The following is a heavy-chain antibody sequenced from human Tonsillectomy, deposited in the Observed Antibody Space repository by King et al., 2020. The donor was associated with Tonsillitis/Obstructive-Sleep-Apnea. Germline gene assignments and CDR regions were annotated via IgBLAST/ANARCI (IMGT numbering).Heavy chain of an antibody. J-gene: IGHJ6*02. CDR3: ARTNSGSYYGMDV. D-gene: IGHD1-26*01. Sequence: QLQESGPGLVKPSETLSLTCTVSGGSISSYYWSWIRPPPGKGLEWIGYIYYSGSTNDNPSLKSRGTISVDTSKNQFSLKLSSVTAADTAVYYCARTNSGSYYGMDVWGQGTTVTVSS. CDR1: GGSISSYY. CDR2: IYYSGST. V-gene: IGHV4-59*01.